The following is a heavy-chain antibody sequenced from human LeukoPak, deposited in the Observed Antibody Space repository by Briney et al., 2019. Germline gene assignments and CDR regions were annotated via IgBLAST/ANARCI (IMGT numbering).Heavy chain of an antibody. CDR2: IYYSGST. V-gene: IGHV4-31*03. CDR1: GGSISSGGYY. CDR3: ARDQGYGGTYYYYGMDV. J-gene: IGHJ6*02. Sequence: KSSETLSLTCTVSGGSISSGGYYWSWIRQHPGKGLEWIGYIYYSGSTYYNPSLKSRVTISVDTSKNQFSLKLSSVTAADTAVYYCARDQGYGGTYYYYGMDVWGQGTTVTVS. D-gene: IGHD4-23*01.